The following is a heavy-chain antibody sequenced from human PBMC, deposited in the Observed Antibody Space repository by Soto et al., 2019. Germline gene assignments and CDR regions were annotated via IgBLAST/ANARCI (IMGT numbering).Heavy chain of an antibody. Sequence: EVQLVETGGGLIQPGGSLRLSCAASGFTVSSNYMSWVRQAPGKGLEWVSVIYSGGSTYYADSVKGRFTISRDNSKNTLYLQMNSLRAEDTAVYYXXRXXXXXSWYYYYGMDVWGQGTTVTXSS. CDR1: GFTVSSNY. D-gene: IGHD6-13*01. CDR2: IYSGGST. J-gene: IGHJ6*02. V-gene: IGHV3-53*02. CDR3: XRXXXXXSWYYYYGMDV.